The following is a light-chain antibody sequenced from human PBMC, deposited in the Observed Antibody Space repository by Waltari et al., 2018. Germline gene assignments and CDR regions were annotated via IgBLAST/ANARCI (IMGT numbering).Light chain of an antibody. CDR2: AAS. CDR3: QQRRSWPLT. J-gene: IGKJ4*01. Sequence: AIRMTQSPSSFSASTGDRVTITCRASQGISSYLAWYQQKPGKAPKLLIYAASTLQSGVPSRFSGSGSGTDFTLTISCLQSEEFATYYCQQRRSWPLTFGGGTKVEIK. CDR1: QGISSY. V-gene: IGKV1-8*01.